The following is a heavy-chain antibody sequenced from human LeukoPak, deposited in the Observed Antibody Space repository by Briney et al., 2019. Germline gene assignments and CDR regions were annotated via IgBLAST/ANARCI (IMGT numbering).Heavy chain of an antibody. CDR1: GFTFSSYD. V-gene: IGHV3-13*01. D-gene: IGHD3-10*01. Sequence: GGSLRLSCAASGFTFSSYDMHWVRQATGKGLEWVSAIGTAGDTYYPGSVKGRFTISSENAKNSLYLQMNSLRAGDTAVYYCARAPYGSGYFDYWGQGTLVTVSS. J-gene: IGHJ4*02. CDR3: ARAPYGSGYFDY. CDR2: IGTAGDT.